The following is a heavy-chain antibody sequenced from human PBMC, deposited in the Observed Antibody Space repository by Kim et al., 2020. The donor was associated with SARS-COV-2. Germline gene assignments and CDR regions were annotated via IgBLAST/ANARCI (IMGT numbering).Heavy chain of an antibody. CDR2: TYYRSKWYN. D-gene: IGHD1-26*01. J-gene: IGHJ4*02. CDR1: GDSVSDNSAV. V-gene: IGHV6-1*01. Sequence: SQTLSLTCATSGDSVSDNSAVWNWIRQSPSRGLEWLGRTYYRSKWYNDYAVSVKSRITINPDTSKNQFSLQLNSVTPEDTAVYYCARARASRGSGLDYWGQGTLVTVSS. CDR3: ARARASRGSGLDY.